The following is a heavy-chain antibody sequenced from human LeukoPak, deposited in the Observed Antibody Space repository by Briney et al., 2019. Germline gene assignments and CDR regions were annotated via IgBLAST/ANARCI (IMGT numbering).Heavy chain of an antibody. J-gene: IGHJ5*02. Sequence: AAVKVSCKASGYTFNNYGISWVRQAPGQGLEWVGWVTSYNGDTNYAQRFQGRVTMSTDTSTSTAYMELRSLRFDDTAIYYCAKDWHILTGRNCFDPWGQGTLVTVSS. D-gene: IGHD3-9*01. CDR2: VTSYNGDT. CDR1: GYTFNNYG. V-gene: IGHV1-18*01. CDR3: AKDWHILTGRNCFDP.